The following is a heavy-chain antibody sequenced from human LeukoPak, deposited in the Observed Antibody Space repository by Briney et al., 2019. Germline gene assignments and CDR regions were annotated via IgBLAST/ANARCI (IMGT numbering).Heavy chain of an antibody. D-gene: IGHD3-10*01. CDR1: GFSFTSYW. Sequence: PGGSLRLSCAASGFSFTSYWMHWVRHAPGKGLVWVSCINLDGSGTTYADSVKGRFTISRDNAKNTLFLQMNSLRAEDTAVYYCSRAYDSGTYSSFDSWGQGTLVTVTS. CDR3: SRAYDSGTYSSFDS. V-gene: IGHV3-74*01. J-gene: IGHJ4*02. CDR2: INLDGSGT.